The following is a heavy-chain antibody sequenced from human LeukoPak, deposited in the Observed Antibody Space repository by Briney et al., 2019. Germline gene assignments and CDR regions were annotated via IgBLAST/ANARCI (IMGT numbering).Heavy chain of an antibody. Sequence: GSLRLSCAASGFTFSSDWMTWVRQAPGKGLEWVANINEDGSEKNYVDSVKGRFTISRDNAKNSLYLQMNSLRAEDTAVHYCPRGANWLDPWGQGTLVTVSS. CDR2: INEDGSEK. CDR3: PRGANWLDP. V-gene: IGHV3-7*01. J-gene: IGHJ5*02. CDR1: GFTFSSDW.